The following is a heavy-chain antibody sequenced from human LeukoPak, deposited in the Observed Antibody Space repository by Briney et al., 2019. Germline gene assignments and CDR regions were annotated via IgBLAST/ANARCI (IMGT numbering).Heavy chain of an antibody. V-gene: IGHV4-39*01. CDR3: ARLAPYYDILTGYYPPDY. Sequence: SETLSLTCTVSGGSISSSSYYWGWIRQPPGKGLEWIGSIYYSGSTYYNPSLKSRVTISVDTSKNQFSLKLSSVTAAGTAVYYCARLAPYYDILTGYYPPDYWGQGTLVTVSS. D-gene: IGHD3-9*01. J-gene: IGHJ4*02. CDR2: IYYSGST. CDR1: GGSISSSSYY.